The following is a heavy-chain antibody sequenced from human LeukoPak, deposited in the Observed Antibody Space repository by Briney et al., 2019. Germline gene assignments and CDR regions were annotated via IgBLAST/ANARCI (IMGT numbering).Heavy chain of an antibody. Sequence: GGSLRLSCAASGFTFSSYWMHWVRQAPGKGLVWVSRINSDGSSTSYADSVKGRFTISRDNAKNTLYLQMNSLRAEDTAVYYRGRGAVPAAIKRSFDYWGQGTLVTVSS. J-gene: IGHJ4*02. CDR2: INSDGSST. D-gene: IGHD2-2*02. V-gene: IGHV3-74*01. CDR3: GRGAVPAAIKRSFDY. CDR1: GFTFSSYW.